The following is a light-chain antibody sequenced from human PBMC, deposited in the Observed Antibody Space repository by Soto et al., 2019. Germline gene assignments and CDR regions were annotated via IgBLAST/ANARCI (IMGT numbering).Light chain of an antibody. V-gene: IGLV2-23*02. CDR1: STDPATYDR. Sequence: QSALTQPASVSGSPGQSITISCTGTSTDPATYDRVSWYQQHPGKAPQLIIYEVAKRPSGVSARFSGSQSGDTASLTISGLQDADEAYYYCCSRLFGGGTKVTVL. J-gene: IGLJ2*01. CDR3: CSRL. CDR2: EVA.